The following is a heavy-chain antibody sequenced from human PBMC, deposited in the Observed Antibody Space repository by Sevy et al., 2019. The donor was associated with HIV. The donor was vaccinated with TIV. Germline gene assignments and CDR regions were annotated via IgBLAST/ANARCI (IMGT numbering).Heavy chain of an antibody. J-gene: IGHJ6*02. D-gene: IGHD1-20*01. CDR3: ARDRGITVYNYYGMDV. V-gene: IGHV3-7*01. Sequence: GGSLRPSCAASGFAFSNYCMNWVRQAPGKGLEWVANIKQDGSEIYYVDSVRGRFSISRDNAKNSVFLQMNSLRVEDTAVYYCARDRGITVYNYYGMDVWGQGTTVTVSS. CDR2: IKQDGSEI. CDR1: GFAFSNYC.